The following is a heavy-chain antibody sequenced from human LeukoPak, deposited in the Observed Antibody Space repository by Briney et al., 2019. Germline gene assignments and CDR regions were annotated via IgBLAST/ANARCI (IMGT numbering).Heavy chain of an antibody. Sequence: PSETLSLTCTVSGGSVSSGSYYWSWIRQPPGKGLEWIGYIYYSGSTNYNPSLMSRVTISVDTSKNQFSLKLSSVTAADTAVYYCARGVVAAAGYDAFDIWGQGTMVTVSS. D-gene: IGHD6-13*01. J-gene: IGHJ3*02. CDR3: ARGVVAAAGYDAFDI. CDR1: GGSVSSGSYY. V-gene: IGHV4-61*01. CDR2: IYYSGST.